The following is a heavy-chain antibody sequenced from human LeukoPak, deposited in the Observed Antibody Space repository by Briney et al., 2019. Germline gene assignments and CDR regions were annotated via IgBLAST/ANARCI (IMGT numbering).Heavy chain of an antibody. CDR3: TRRGGGLSFDY. Sequence: GGSLRLSCAASGFAFSTYAMHWVRLAPGKGLEWVAVISYDGNTIHYADSVKGRFTISRDNSKNTLYLQMNSLTAEDTAVYYCTRRGGGLSFDYWGQGTLVTVSS. V-gene: IGHV3-30-3*01. D-gene: IGHD2-8*02. CDR1: GFAFSTYA. CDR2: ISYDGNTI. J-gene: IGHJ4*02.